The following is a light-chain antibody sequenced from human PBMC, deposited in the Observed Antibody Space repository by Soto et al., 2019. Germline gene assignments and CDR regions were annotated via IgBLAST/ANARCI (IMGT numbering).Light chain of an antibody. CDR2: DAS. V-gene: IGKV3-20*01. CDR3: QQFSSYPLT. CDR1: QTVRNNY. J-gene: IGKJ4*01. Sequence: VLTQSPGTLSLSPGERATLSCRASQTVRNNYLAWYQQKHGQAPRLLIYDASSRATGIPDRFSGGVSGTDGTITISRLEPEDCAVYYCQQFSSYPLTFGGGTKVDIK.